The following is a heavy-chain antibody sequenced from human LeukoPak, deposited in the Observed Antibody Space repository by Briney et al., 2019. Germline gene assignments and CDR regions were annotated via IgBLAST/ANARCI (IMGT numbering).Heavy chain of an antibody. CDR1: GYTFTGYY. D-gene: IGHD2-15*01. CDR3: ARIMPTLNCSGGSCWLDAFDI. CDR2: INPNSGGT. Sequence: ASVKVSCKASGYTFTGYYMHWVRQAPGQGLEWMGWINPNSGGTNYAQKFQGRVTMTRDTSISTVYMELSRLRSDDTAVYYCARIMPTLNCSGGSCWLDAFDIWGQGTMVTVSS. V-gene: IGHV1-2*02. J-gene: IGHJ3*02.